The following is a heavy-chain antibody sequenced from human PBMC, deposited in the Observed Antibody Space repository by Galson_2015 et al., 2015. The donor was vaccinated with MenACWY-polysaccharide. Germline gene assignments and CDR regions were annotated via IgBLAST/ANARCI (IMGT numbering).Heavy chain of an antibody. CDR3: ARIIARKYTFADS. Sequence: SCKASGYKFTSYDINWVRQATGQGLEWMGWMNPNSGNTGYARKFQGRVTMTSSNAMTTAYMELSSLRSEDTAVYYCARIIARKYTFADSWGQGTLVTVSS. D-gene: IGHD2-21*01. CDR1: GYKFTSYD. CDR2: MNPNSGNT. J-gene: IGHJ4*02. V-gene: IGHV1-8*01.